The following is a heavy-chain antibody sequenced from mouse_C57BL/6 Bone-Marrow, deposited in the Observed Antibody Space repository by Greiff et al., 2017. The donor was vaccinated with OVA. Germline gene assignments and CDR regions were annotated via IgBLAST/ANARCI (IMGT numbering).Heavy chain of an antibody. Sequence: EVKLVESGGGLVKPGGSLKLSCAASGFTFSDYGMHWVRQAPEKGLEWVAYISSGSSTIYYADTVKGRFTISRDNAKNTLFLQMTSLRSEDTAMXYCARPAFTTVWYFDVWGTGTTVTVSS. D-gene: IGHD1-1*01. CDR1: GFTFSDYG. J-gene: IGHJ1*03. CDR3: ARPAFTTVWYFDV. V-gene: IGHV5-17*01. CDR2: ISSGSSTI.